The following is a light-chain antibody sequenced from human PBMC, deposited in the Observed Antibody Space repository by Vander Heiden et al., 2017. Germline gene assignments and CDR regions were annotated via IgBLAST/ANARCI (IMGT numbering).Light chain of an antibody. CDR3: QAWDSSTVV. J-gene: IGLJ2*01. CDR1: KLGDKY. V-gene: IGLV3-1*01. CDR2: QDS. Sequence: SPELTQPPSASVSPGQTASINCSGDKLGDKYACWYQQKPGQSPVLVIYQDSKRPSGIPERFSGSNSGNTATLTISGTQAMDEADYYCQAWDSSTVVFGGGTKLTVL.